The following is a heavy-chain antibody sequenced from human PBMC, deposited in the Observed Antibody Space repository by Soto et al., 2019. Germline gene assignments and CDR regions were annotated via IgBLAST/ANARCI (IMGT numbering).Heavy chain of an antibody. Sequence: QVQLVQSGAEMKKPGASVKVSCKASGYTFTSYYMYWVRQAPGQGLEWMGIINPSGGSTSYAQKFQGRVTMTRDTSTSTVYMELSSLRSEDTAVYYCARVEMATIKGNAFDIWGQGTMVTVSS. J-gene: IGHJ3*02. D-gene: IGHD5-12*01. CDR1: GYTFTSYY. V-gene: IGHV1-46*01. CDR3: ARVEMATIKGNAFDI. CDR2: INPSGGST.